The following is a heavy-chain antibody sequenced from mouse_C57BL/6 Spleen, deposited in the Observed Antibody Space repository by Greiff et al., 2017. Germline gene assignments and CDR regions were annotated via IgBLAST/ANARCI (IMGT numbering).Heavy chain of an antibody. V-gene: IGHV1-52*01. CDR2: IDPSDSET. J-gene: IGHJ1*03. D-gene: IGHD1-1*01. Sequence: VKLQQPGAELVRPGSSVKLSCKASGYTFTSYWMHWVKQRPIQGLEWIGNIDPSDSETHYNQKFKDKATLTVDKSSSTAYMQLSSLTSEDSAVYYCARGIYYYGSSYWYFDVWGTGTTVTVAS. CDR3: ARGIYYYGSSYWYFDV. CDR1: GYTFTSYW.